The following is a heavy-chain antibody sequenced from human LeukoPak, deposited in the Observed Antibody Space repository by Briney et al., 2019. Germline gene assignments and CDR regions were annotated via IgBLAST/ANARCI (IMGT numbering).Heavy chain of an antibody. J-gene: IGHJ4*02. CDR1: GFTFSSYS. CDR2: ISSSSSYI. CDR3: ARDRDYYYDSSGYYYLTPLDY. Sequence: GGSLRLSCAASGFTFSSYSMNWVRQAPGKGLEWVSSISSSSSYIYYADSVKGRFTISRDNAKNSLYLQMNSLRAEDTAVYYCARDRDYYYDSSGYYYLTPLDYWGQGTLVTVSS. V-gene: IGHV3-21*01. D-gene: IGHD3-22*01.